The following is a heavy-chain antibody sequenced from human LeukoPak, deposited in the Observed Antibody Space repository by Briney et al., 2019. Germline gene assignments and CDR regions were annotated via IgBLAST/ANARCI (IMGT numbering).Heavy chain of an antibody. CDR1: GFAFSSSP. D-gene: IGHD5-18*01. Sequence: GGSLRLSCSASGFAFSSSPMHWVRQAPGKTLEYVSAISSDGRNAYYADSVKGRFTMSRDNSKNTLTLQMSSLRPEDTAVYYCVPHINYSYQYWGRGTQVTVS. J-gene: IGHJ4*02. CDR2: ISSDGRNA. CDR3: VPHINYSYQY. V-gene: IGHV3-64D*06.